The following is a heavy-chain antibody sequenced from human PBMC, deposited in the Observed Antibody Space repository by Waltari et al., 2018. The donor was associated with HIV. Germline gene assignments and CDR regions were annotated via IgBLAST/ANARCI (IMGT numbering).Heavy chain of an antibody. CDR1: GGSVGSSGFS. CDR3: ARDRFCNGNGCSPSDAFDV. J-gene: IGHJ3*01. V-gene: IGHV4-30-2*06. CDR2: IYYTGST. Sequence: QLRLQESGSGLLKPSQTLSLTCNVSGGSVGSSGFSWSWTRQSPGKGLEWIGYIYYTGSTYYNPSLKSRVNSALDRSKNQFSLRLSDLSAADTAVYYCARDRFCNGNGCSPSDAFDVWGQGRMVTVSS. D-gene: IGHD2-15*01.